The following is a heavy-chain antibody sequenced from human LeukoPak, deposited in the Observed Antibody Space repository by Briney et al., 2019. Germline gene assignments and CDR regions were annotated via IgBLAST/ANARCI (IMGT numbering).Heavy chain of an antibody. J-gene: IGHJ1*01. CDR3: ARVQYAAGTYFQH. Sequence: SETLSLTCTVSGYSISSGYYWGWIRQPPGKGLEWIGSIYHSGSTYYNPSLKSRVTISVDTSKNQFSLKLSSVTAADTAVYYCARVQYAAGTYFQHWARAPWSPSPQ. CDR1: GYSISSGYY. CDR2: IYHSGST. D-gene: IGHD6-13*01. V-gene: IGHV4-38-2*02.